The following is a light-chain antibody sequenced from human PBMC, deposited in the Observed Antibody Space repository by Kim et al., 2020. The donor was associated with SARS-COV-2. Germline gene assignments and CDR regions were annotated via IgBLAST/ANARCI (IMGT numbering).Light chain of an antibody. V-gene: IGKV2-28*01. CDR3: MQALNAPDS. CDR2: MTS. Sequence: DIVMTQSPLSLPVTSGEPASISCRSSQSLLHSNGYNYLDWYLQKPGQSPQLLIYMTSYRASGVPDRFSGSGSGTDFTLKISSVEAEDVGVYCCMQALNAPDSFGGGTKLEI. J-gene: IGKJ2*03. CDR1: QSLLHSNGYNY.